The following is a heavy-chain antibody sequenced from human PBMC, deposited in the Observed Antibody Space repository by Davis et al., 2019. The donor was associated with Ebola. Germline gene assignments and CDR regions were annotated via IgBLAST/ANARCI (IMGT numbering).Heavy chain of an antibody. Sequence: SETLSLTCTVSGGAINSGYSYLGWIRQPPGKGLEWIGYISDSGSTYYNPSLEIRVTMSVDTSKNHFSLRLTSVTAADTAVYYCVRGRGSINWNYGDYWGQGTLVTVSS. V-gene: IGHV4-30-4*01. CDR2: ISDSGST. J-gene: IGHJ4*02. CDR3: VRGRGSINWNYGDY. D-gene: IGHD1-7*01. CDR1: GGAINSGYSY.